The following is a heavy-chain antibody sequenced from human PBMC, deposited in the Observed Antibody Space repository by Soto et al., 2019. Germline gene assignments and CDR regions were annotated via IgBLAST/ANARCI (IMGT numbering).Heavy chain of an antibody. V-gene: IGHV1-18*04. J-gene: IGHJ3*02. D-gene: IGHD6-19*01. CDR2: INAYDDNT. Sequence: ASVNVSCQASGYTLTNYGISGVRQAPGQGLEWMGWINAYDDNTNYAQKLQGRVTMTKDTYTSTAYMELRSLRSDDTVVYCCARDSGLAVAGSAFDIWGQGTMVTVSS. CDR1: GYTLTNYG. CDR3: ARDSGLAVAGSAFDI.